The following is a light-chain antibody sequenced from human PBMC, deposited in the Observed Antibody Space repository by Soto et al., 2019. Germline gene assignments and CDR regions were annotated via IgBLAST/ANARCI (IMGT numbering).Light chain of an antibody. CDR3: QQYGSSSTWT. Sequence: EIVLTQSPGTLSLSPGERATLSCRASQSVSSSYFAWYQHKPGQPPPLLIYAASSSVTVLPDRCSGGWSGNDFPITISRLESEVFAVYYCQQYGSSSTWTFGQGTKVEIK. CDR2: AAS. V-gene: IGKV3-20*01. CDR1: QSVSSSY. J-gene: IGKJ1*01.